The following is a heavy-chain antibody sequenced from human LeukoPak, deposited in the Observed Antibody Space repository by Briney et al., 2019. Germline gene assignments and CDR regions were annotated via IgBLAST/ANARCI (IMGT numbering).Heavy chain of an antibody. CDR1: GFTFSNYW. V-gene: IGHV3-74*01. D-gene: IGHD6-13*01. CDR3: ASASSHRIAAGGDY. CDR2: INSDGSSR. Sequence: GGSLRLSCAASGFTFSNYWMHWVRQAPGKGLVWVSRINSDGSSRNYAGSVKGRFTISRDNAKSTLYLQMNSLRAEDTAVYYCASASSHRIAAGGDYWGQGTLVTVSS. J-gene: IGHJ4*02.